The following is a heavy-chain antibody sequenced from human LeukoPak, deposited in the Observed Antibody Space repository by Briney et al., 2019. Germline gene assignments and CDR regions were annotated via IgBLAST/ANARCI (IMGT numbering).Heavy chain of an antibody. CDR3: ARAGYYYGMDV. Sequence: GGSLRLSCAASGFTFDDYGMSWVRQAPGKGLEWVSGINWNGGSIGYADSVKGRFTISRDNAKNSLYLQMNSLRAEDTALYHCARAGYYYGMDVWGQGTTVTVSS. J-gene: IGHJ6*02. CDR1: GFTFDDYG. V-gene: IGHV3-20*01. CDR2: INWNGGSI.